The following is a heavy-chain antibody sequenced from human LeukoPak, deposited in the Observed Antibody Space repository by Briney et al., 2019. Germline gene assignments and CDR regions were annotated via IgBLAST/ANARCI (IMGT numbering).Heavy chain of an antibody. CDR1: GFTFRTYG. V-gene: IGHV3-48*01. D-gene: IGHD3-9*01. CDR3: AKVGRYFDWLSPDS. Sequence: GRSLRLSCAGSGFTFRTYGMHWIRQAPGKGLEWVSYISSSGSTRHYADSVKGRFTISRDYAKSSLYLQMNSLRAEDTAVYYCAKVGRYFDWLSPDSWGQETLVTVSS. J-gene: IGHJ4*02. CDR2: ISSSGSTR.